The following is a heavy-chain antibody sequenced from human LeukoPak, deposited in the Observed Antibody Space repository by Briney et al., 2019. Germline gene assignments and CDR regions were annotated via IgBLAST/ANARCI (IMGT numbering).Heavy chain of an antibody. CDR1: GFTFSSYG. J-gene: IGHJ5*02. D-gene: IGHD4-23*01. V-gene: IGHV3-33*01. Sequence: GGSLRLSCAASGFTFSSYGMHWVRQAPGKALEWVAVIWYDGSNKYYADSVKGRFTISRDNSKNTLYLQMNSLRAEDTAVYYCARENSGWFDPWGQGTLVTVSS. CDR3: ARENSGWFDP. CDR2: IWYDGSNK.